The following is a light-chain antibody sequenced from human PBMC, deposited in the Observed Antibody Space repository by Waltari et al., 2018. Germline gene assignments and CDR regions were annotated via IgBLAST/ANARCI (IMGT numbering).Light chain of an antibody. CDR1: SSNIGSTA. CDR3: AAWDDSLSVV. Sequence: QSVLTQPPSASGTPGQRVTISRSGSSSNIGSTAVTWYQQLPGTAPKLVIYSNNERPSGVPDRFSGSKSGTSASLAISGLQSEDEADYYCAAWDDSLSVVFGGGTKLTVL. V-gene: IGLV1-44*01. CDR2: SNN. J-gene: IGLJ2*01.